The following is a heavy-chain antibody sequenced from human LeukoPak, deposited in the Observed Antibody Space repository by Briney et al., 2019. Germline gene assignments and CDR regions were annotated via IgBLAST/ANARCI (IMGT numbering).Heavy chain of an antibody. CDR2: INACGGST. Sequence: ASVKVSCKASGYTFTSYDMHWVRQAPGQGLEWMGMINACGGSTSYAQKFQGRVTMTRDMSTSTVYMELRSLRSEDTAVYYCARDLGGSYYYYYCMDVWGKGTTVTVSS. CDR1: GYTFTSYD. V-gene: IGHV1-46*01. J-gene: IGHJ6*03. CDR3: ARDLGGSYYYYYCMDV. D-gene: IGHD1-26*01.